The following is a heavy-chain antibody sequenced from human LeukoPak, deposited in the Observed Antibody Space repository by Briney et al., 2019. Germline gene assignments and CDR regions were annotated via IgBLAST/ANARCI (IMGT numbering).Heavy chain of an antibody. CDR3: ARDLGSGGG. V-gene: IGHV3-30-3*01. D-gene: IGHD2-15*01. J-gene: IGHJ4*02. CDR2: ISYDGSNK. Sequence: GGSLRLSCAASGFTFSSYAMHWVRQAPGKGLEWVAVISYDGSNKHYADSVKGRFTISRDNSKNTLYLQMNSLRAEDTAVYYCARDLGSGGGWGQGTLVTVSS. CDR1: GFTFSSYA.